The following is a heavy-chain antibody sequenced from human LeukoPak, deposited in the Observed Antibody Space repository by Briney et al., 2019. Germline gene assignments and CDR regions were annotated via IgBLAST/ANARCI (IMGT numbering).Heavy chain of an antibody. J-gene: IGHJ4*02. V-gene: IGHV1-69*04. D-gene: IGHD3-22*01. Sequence: ASVKVSCKASGGTFSSYAISWVRQAPGQGLEWMGRIIPILGIANYAQKFQGRVTITADKSTSTAYMELSGLRSEDTAVYYCARDQEARYYYDSSGYWTNYWGQGTLVTVSS. CDR1: GGTFSSYA. CDR3: ARDQEARYYYDSSGYWTNY. CDR2: IIPILGIA.